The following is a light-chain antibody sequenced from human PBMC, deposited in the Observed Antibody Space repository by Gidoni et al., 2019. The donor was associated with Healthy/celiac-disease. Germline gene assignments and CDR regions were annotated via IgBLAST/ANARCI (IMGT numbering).Light chain of an antibody. J-gene: IGLJ1*01. V-gene: IGLV2-23*01. CDR3: CSYAGPPPFYV. CDR2: EGS. CDR1: SSDVGSYNL. Sequence: QSALTQPASVSGSPGQSITISCTGTSSDVGSYNLVPWYQQHPGKAPKLMIYEGSKRPSGVSNRFSGSKSGNTASLTISGLQAEDEADYYCCSYAGPPPFYVFGTGTKVTVL.